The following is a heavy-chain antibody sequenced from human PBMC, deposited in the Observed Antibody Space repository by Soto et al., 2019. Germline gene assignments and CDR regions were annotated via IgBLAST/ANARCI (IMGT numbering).Heavy chain of an antibody. D-gene: IGHD2-15*01. Sequence: QVHLLQSGAEVQKPGASVKVSCKTSGYTFNDFGITWVRQAPGLGLEWLGWIYSKAGKMNFAPKFQNRVIMTTDTSTSTAFMELTSLTVDDSAIYFCARDIAFDIDYWGQGTLVTVS. CDR1: GYTFNDFG. J-gene: IGHJ4*02. V-gene: IGHV1-18*01. CDR2: IYSKAGKM. CDR3: ARDIAFDIDY.